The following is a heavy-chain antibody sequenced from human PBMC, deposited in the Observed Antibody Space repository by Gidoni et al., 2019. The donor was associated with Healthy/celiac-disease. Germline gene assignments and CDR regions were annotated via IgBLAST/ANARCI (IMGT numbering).Heavy chain of an antibody. Sequence: QVQLQESGPGLVKPSETLSLTCTVSGGPISSYYWSWIRQPPGKGLEWIGYIYYSGSTNYNPSLKSRVTISVDTSKNQFSLKLSSVTAADTAVYYCAASGGSLGNDAFDIWGQGTMVTVSS. CDR1: GGPISSYY. V-gene: IGHV4-59*01. CDR2: IYYSGST. D-gene: IGHD3-10*01. CDR3: AASGGSLGNDAFDI. J-gene: IGHJ3*02.